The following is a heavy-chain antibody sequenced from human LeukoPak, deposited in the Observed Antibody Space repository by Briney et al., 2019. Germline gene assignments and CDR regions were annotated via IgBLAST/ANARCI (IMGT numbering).Heavy chain of an antibody. CDR2: INHSGST. CDR1: GGSFSGYY. CDR3: ARGLYSSGWYDY. V-gene: IGHV4-34*01. D-gene: IGHD6-19*01. J-gene: IGHJ4*02. Sequence: SETLSLTCAVYGGSFSGYYWSWIRRPPGKGLEWIGEINHSGSTNDNPSLKSRVTISVDTSKNQFSLKLSSVTAADTAVYYCARGLYSSGWYDYWGQGTLVTVSS.